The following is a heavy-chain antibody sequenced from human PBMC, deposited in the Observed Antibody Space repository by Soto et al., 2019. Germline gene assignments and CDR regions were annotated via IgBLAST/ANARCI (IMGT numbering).Heavy chain of an antibody. Sequence: GSLRLSCVASGFTFSDYAMTWVRQAPGKGLEWVSVISATGATTYYADSVRGRFTISRDNSKNTLNLQMNDLRVEDTAVIYCAKGRKSTEKDIAVMLAAASSIQHWGQGTLVTVSS. V-gene: IGHV3-23*01. J-gene: IGHJ1*01. D-gene: IGHD2-15*01. CDR2: ISATGATT. CDR3: AKGRKSTEKDIAVMLAAASSIQH. CDR1: GFTFSDYA.